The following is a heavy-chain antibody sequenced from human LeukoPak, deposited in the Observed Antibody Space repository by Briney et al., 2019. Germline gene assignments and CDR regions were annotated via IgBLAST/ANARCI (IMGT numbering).Heavy chain of an antibody. CDR3: ARRRYSGYDY. Sequence: ASVKVSCKASGGTFSSYAISWVRQAPGQGLEWMGGIIPIFGTANYAQKFQGRVTITADESTSTAYMELSSLRSDDTAVYYCARRRYSGYDYWGQGTLVTVSS. V-gene: IGHV1-69*13. J-gene: IGHJ4*02. CDR2: IIPIFGTA. D-gene: IGHD5-12*01. CDR1: GGTFSSYA.